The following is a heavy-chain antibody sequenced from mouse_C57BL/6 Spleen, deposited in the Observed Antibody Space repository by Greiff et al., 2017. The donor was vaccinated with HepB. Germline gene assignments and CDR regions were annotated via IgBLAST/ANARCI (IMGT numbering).Heavy chain of an antibody. CDR1: GYTFTSYW. CDR3: ARSSYYYGSSYYFDY. J-gene: IGHJ2*01. V-gene: IGHV1-69*01. Sequence: QVQLQQPGAELVMPGASVKLSCKASGYTFTSYWMHWVKQRPGQGLEWIGEIDPSDSYTNYNQKFKGQSTLTVDKSSSTAYMQLSSLTSEDSAVYYCARSSYYYGSSYYFDYWGQGTTLTVSS. D-gene: IGHD1-1*01. CDR2: IDPSDSYT.